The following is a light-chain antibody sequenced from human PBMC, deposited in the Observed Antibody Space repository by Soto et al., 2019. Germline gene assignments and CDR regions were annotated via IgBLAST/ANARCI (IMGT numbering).Light chain of an antibody. CDR2: GAS. Sequence: EKVMTQSPATLSVSPGERATLSCRASQTVSTSLAWYQQKPGQAPRLLIYGASTRATGIPARFSGSGSETEFTLTISSLKSEDFAIYYCQQYNNWPYTFGQGTKLEIK. CDR3: QQYNNWPYT. V-gene: IGKV3-15*01. CDR1: QTVSTS. J-gene: IGKJ2*01.